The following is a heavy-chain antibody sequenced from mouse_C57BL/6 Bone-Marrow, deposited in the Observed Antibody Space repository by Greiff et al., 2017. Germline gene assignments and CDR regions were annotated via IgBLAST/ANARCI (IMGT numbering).Heavy chain of an antibody. Sequence: VQLQQSDAELVKPGASVKISCKVSGYTFTDHTIHWMKQRPEQGLEWIGYIYPRDGSTKYNEKFKGKATLTADKSSSTAYMQLNSLTSEDSAVYVCARYHYGSSSFYAMDYWGQGTSVTVSS. V-gene: IGHV1-78*01. CDR3: ARYHYGSSSFYAMDY. D-gene: IGHD1-1*01. J-gene: IGHJ4*01. CDR1: GYTFTDHT. CDR2: IYPRDGST.